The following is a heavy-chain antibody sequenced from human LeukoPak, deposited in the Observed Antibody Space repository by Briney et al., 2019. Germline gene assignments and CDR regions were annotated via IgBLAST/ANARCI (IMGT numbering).Heavy chain of an antibody. V-gene: IGHV4-38-2*02. CDR2: IYHSGST. CDR3: ARDEYDYGDYVGYFDY. Sequence: SETLSLTCTDSGYSISSGYYWRWIRQPPGKGLEWIGSIYHSGSTYYNPSLKSRVTISVDTSKNQFSLKLSSVTAADTAVYYCARDEYDYGDYVGYFDYWGQGTLVIVSS. CDR1: GYSISSGYY. J-gene: IGHJ4*02. D-gene: IGHD4-17*01.